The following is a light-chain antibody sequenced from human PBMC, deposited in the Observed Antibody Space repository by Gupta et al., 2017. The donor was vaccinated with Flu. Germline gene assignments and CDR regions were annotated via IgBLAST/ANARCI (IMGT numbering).Light chain of an antibody. V-gene: IGKV1-33*01. CDR3: QQYEKIQRT. CDR1: QDISNY. CDR2: DAS. Sequence: DIQMPQSPSSLSASVGDRVTITCQASQDISNYLNWYQQKPGKAPKLLIYDASNLETGVPSRFSGRGSGTDFTVKISRLQAEDIATYYCQQYEKIQRTFGEGTKVEIK. J-gene: IGKJ4*02.